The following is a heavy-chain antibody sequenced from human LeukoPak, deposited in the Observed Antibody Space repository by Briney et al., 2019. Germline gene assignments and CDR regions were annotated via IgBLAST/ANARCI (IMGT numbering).Heavy chain of an antibody. V-gene: IGHV3-23*01. CDR1: GFTFSSYA. D-gene: IGHD4-11*01. Sequence: PGGSLRLSCAASGFTFSSYAMSWVRQAPGKGLEWVSAISGSGGSTYYADSVKGRFTISRDNSKNTLYLQMNSLRAEDTAVYYCAKGEDYSNYYGMDVWGQGTTVTVSS. CDR3: AKGEDYSNYYGMDV. CDR2: ISGSGGST. J-gene: IGHJ6*02.